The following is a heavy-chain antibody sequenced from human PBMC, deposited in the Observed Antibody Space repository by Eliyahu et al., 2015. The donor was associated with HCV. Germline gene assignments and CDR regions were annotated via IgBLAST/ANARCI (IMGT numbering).Heavy chain of an antibody. D-gene: IGHD6-19*01. CDR3: ASGGGGIAVAGTGGWFDP. V-gene: IGHV4-59*01. Sequence: QVQLQESGPGLVKPSETLSLTCTVSGGSXTTYXWXWXRQPPGKGLEWXGXXHYSGSTNNNPSLKSRVTISVDTSKNQFSLKLTSVXAADTAVYYCASGGGGIAVAGTGGWFDPWGQGTLVTVSS. J-gene: IGHJ5*02. CDR2: XHYSGST. CDR1: GGSXTTYX.